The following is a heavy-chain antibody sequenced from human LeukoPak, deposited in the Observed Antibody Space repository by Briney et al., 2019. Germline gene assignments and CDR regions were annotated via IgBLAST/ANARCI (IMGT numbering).Heavy chain of an antibody. V-gene: IGHV3-23*01. D-gene: IGHD2-2*02. CDR1: GFTFNSYA. CDR2: ISGSGGST. Sequence: PGGSLRLSCAASGFTFNSYAMSWVRQAPGKGLEWVSAISGSGGSTYYADSVKGRFTISRDNSKNTLYLQMNSLRAEDTAVYYCAKGHCSSTSCYIGDYFDYWGQGTLVTVSS. CDR3: AKGHCSSTSCYIGDYFDY. J-gene: IGHJ4*02.